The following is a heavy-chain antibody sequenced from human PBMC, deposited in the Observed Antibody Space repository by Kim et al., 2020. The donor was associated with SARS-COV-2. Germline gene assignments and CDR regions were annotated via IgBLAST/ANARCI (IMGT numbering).Heavy chain of an antibody. CDR3: ARHRAPTLKVVFDI. CDR1: GGSISSGSSY. J-gene: IGHJ3*02. Sequence: SETLSLTCTVSGGSISSGSSYWGWIRQPPGKGLEWIGSMYYSGSTYYNPSLKSRVTISVDTSKNQFSLKLSSVTAADTAVYYCARHRAPTLKVVFDIWGQGTKVTVSS. V-gene: IGHV4-39*01. CDR2: MYYSGST. D-gene: IGHD4-17*01.